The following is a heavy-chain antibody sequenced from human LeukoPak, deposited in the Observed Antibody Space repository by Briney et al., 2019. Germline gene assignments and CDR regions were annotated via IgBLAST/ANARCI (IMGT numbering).Heavy chain of an antibody. D-gene: IGHD3-22*01. CDR1: GFTFSSYS. CDR3: AKRDTSGSYYFDY. J-gene: IGHJ4*02. Sequence: GGSLRLSCAASGFTFSSYSMNWVRQAPGKGLEWVSAITSSGSNTYFADSVKGRFTISRDNSKNTLYLQMNSLRAEDTAVYLCAKRDTSGSYYFDYWGQGTLVTVSS. CDR2: ITSSGSNT. V-gene: IGHV3-23*01.